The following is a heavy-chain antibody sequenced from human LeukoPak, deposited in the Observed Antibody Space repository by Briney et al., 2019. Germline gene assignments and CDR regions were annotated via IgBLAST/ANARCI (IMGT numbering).Heavy chain of an antibody. CDR1: GFTFSSYG. D-gene: IGHD4-23*01. J-gene: IGHJ4*02. Sequence: PGRSLRLSCAASGFTFSSYGMHWVRQAPGKGLEWVAVISYDGSNKYYADSVKGRFTISRDNSKNTLYLQMNSLRAEDTAVYYCAKDLVDYGGRTLDYWGQGTLVTVSS. CDR3: AKDLVDYGGRTLDY. CDR2: ISYDGSNK. V-gene: IGHV3-30*18.